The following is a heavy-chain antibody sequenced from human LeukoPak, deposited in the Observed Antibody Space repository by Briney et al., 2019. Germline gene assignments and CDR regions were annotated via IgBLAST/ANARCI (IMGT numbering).Heavy chain of an antibody. CDR2: INHSGST. J-gene: IGHJ4*02. D-gene: IGHD3-10*01. CDR3: ARWGYGSGSYGIDY. V-gene: IGHV4-34*01. CDR1: GGSFSGYY. Sequence: SETLSLTCAVYGGSFSGYYWSWIRQPPGKGLEWIGEINHSGSTNYNPSLKSRVTISVDRSKNQFSLKLSSVTAADTAVYYCARWGYGSGSYGIDYWGQGTLVTVSS.